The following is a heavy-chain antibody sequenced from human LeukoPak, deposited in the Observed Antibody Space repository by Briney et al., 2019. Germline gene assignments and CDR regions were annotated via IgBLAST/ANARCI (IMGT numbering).Heavy chain of an antibody. CDR1: GFTVSSNY. Sequence: GGSLRLSCAASGFTVSSNYMSWVRQAPGKGLEWVAVISYDGSNKYYADSVKGRFTISRDNSKNTLYLQMNSLRAEDTAVYYCAKRWNYWGQGTLVTVSS. CDR2: ISYDGSNK. D-gene: IGHD1-1*01. V-gene: IGHV3-30*18. CDR3: AKRWNY. J-gene: IGHJ4*02.